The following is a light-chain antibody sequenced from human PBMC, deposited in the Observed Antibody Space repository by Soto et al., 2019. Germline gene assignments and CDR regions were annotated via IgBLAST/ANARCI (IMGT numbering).Light chain of an antibody. V-gene: IGKV3-20*01. CDR3: QLYDNSLYT. Sequence: EIVLTQSPGTLSLSPGERATLSCRASQSVSSNYLAWYQQKPGQAHRLLIYGASTRATGIPDRFSGSGSGTDCTLTISRLEHEDFAVYYCQLYDNSLYTFGQGTNLDIK. CDR2: GAS. CDR1: QSVSSNY. J-gene: IGKJ2*01.